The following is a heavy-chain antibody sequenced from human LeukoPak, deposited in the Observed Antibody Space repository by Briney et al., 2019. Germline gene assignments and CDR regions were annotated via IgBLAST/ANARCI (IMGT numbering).Heavy chain of an antibody. CDR2: IYSGGTT. J-gene: IGHJ4*02. Sequence: GGSLRLSCAASAFTVRSNYMSWVRQAPGKGLEWVSIIYSGGTTYYADSVKGRFTISRDNSKNTLYLQMNSLRAEHTAVYYCAKDGLGYCTNAICCNFHYWAQGTLVTVSS. CDR1: AFTVRSNY. D-gene: IGHD2-8*01. V-gene: IGHV3-66*01. CDR3: AKDGLGYCTNAICCNFHY.